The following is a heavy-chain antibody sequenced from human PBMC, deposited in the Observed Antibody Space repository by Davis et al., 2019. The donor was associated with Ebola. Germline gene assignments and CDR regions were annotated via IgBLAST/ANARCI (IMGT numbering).Heavy chain of an antibody. V-gene: IGHV3-23*01. J-gene: IGHJ4*02. CDR3: ARDPGIAVAGSYYFDY. CDR2: ISGSGGST. Sequence: GESLKISCAASGFTFSSYAMSWVRQAPGKGLEWVSAISGSGGSTYYADSVKGRFTISRDNSKNTLYLQMSSLRAEDTAVYYCARDPGIAVAGSYYFDYWGQGTLVTVSS. D-gene: IGHD6-19*01. CDR1: GFTFSSYA.